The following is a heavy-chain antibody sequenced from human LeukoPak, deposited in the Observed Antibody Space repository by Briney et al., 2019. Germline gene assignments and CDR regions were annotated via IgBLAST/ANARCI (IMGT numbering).Heavy chain of an antibody. Sequence: PGGSLRLSCAASGFTSSSDNMNCVRQAPGEGLEWVSSISNGGGYLYYADSLKGRFTISRDNAKNSLYLQMNSLRPEDTAVYYCARAGLYSGSGLDYWGQGALVTVSS. J-gene: IGHJ4*02. CDR1: GFTSSSDN. D-gene: IGHD5-12*01. V-gene: IGHV3-21*01. CDR3: ARAGLYSGSGLDY. CDR2: ISNGGGYL.